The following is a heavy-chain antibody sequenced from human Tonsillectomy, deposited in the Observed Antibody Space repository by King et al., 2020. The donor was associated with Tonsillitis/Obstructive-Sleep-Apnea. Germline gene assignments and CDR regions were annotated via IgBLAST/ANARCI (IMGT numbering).Heavy chain of an antibody. CDR3: ARTAADLYYNYMDV. V-gene: IGHV5-51*01. CDR1: GYSFTSYW. CDR2: IYPGDSET. Sequence: QLVQSGAEVKKPGESLKISCKGSGYSFTSYWIGWVRQMPGKGLEWMGNIYPGDSETRYSPSFQGKVTISADKSISTAYLQWRSLKASDSAMYYCARTAADLYYNYMDVWGKGTTVTVSS. D-gene: IGHD6-13*01. J-gene: IGHJ6*03.